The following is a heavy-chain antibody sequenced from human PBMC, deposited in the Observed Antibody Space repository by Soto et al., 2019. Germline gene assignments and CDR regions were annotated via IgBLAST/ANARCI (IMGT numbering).Heavy chain of an antibody. CDR2: IKSKTDGGTT. D-gene: IGHD3-22*01. J-gene: IGHJ2*01. V-gene: IGHV3-15*01. CDR3: TTAAYYYDSSGYYYYYWYFDL. CDR1: GFTFSNSW. Sequence: VVSLRLSCAASGFTFSNSWMSWVRQAPWKGLEWVGRIKSKTDGGTTDYAAPVKGRFTISRDDSKNTLYLQMNSLQTEDTAVYYCTTAAYYYDSSGYYYYYWYFDLWGRGTLVTVSS.